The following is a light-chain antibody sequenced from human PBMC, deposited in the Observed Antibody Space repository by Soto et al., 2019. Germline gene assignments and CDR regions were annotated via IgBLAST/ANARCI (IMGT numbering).Light chain of an antibody. CDR3: LVSYSGAWV. CDR2: DTN. J-gene: IGLJ3*02. V-gene: IGLV7-46*01. CDR1: TGAVTSGHY. Sequence: QAVVTQETSLTVSPGGTVTLTCGSSTGAVTSGHYPYWFQQKPGQAPRTLIYDTNNKHSWTPARFSGSLLGGKAALTLSGAQPEDEAEYYCLVSYSGAWVFGGGTKLTVL.